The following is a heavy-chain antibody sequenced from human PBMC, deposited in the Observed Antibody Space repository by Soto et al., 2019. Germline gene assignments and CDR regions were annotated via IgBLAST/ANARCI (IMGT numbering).Heavy chain of an antibody. V-gene: IGHV1-69*13. CDR1: GGTFSSYA. CDR3: ARPEERSVNDEHYYYYGMDF. Sequence: SVKDSCKASGGTFSSYAISWVRQAPGQGLEWMGGIIPIFGTANYAQKFQGRVTITADESTSTAYMELSSLRSEDTAVYYCARPEERSVNDEHYYYYGMDFWGQGTTVTVSS. CDR2: IIPIFGTA. D-gene: IGHD1-1*01. J-gene: IGHJ6*02.